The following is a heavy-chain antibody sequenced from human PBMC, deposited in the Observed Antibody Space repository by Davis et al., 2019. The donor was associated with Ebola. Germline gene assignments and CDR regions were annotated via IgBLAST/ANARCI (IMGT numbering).Heavy chain of an antibody. J-gene: IGHJ6*02. Sequence: SVKVSCKASGGTFSSYAISWVRQAPGQGLEWMGRIIPILGIANYAQKFQGRVTITADTSTSTAYMELSSLRAEDTAVYYCAREAVVPAAYGMDVWGQGTTVTVSS. V-gene: IGHV1-69*04. CDR2: IIPILGIA. CDR3: AREAVVPAAYGMDV. D-gene: IGHD2-2*01. CDR1: GGTFSSYA.